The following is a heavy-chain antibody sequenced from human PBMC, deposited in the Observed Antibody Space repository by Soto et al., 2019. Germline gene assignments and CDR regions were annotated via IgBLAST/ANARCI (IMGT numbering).Heavy chain of an antibody. D-gene: IGHD6-6*01. CDR2: ISSSGSYI. CDR1: GFTFSSYT. J-gene: IGHJ4*02. CDR3: ARDVLAARPEWYFDY. Sequence: PGGSLRLSCAASGFTFSSYTMNWVRQAPGKGLEWVSSISSSGSYIYYADSLKGRFTISRDNAKNSLYLQMNSLRAEATAVYYCARDVLAARPEWYFDYWGQGTLVTAPQ. V-gene: IGHV3-21*01.